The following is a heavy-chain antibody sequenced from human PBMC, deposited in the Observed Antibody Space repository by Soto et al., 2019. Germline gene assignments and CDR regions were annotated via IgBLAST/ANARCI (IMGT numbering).Heavy chain of an antibody. CDR2: IYYTGDT. Sequence: SETLSLTCTVSGDSISSNTFYWGWIRQSPVKGLEWIANIYYTGDTYYNPSLKSRVTISVDTSRNKFSLRLNSVTAADTAIYYCARRGPSYYFDSWGQGTLVTVSS. J-gene: IGHJ4*02. CDR3: ARRGPSYYFDS. D-gene: IGHD3-10*01. V-gene: IGHV4-39*01. CDR1: GDSISSNTFY.